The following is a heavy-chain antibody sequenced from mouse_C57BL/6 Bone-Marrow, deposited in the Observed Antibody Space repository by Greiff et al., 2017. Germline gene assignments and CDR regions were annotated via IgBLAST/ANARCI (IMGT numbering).Heavy chain of an antibody. J-gene: IGHJ4*01. CDR2: IHPNSGST. V-gene: IGHV1-64*01. D-gene: IGHD2-4*01. CDR1: GYTFTSYW. Sequence: QVQLQQPGAELVKPVASVKLSCKASGYTFTSYWMHWVKQRPGQGLEWIGMIHPNSGSTNYNEKFKSKATLTVDKSSSTAYMQLSSLTSEDSAVYYCAFDYPYAMDYWGQGTSVTVSS. CDR3: AFDYPYAMDY.